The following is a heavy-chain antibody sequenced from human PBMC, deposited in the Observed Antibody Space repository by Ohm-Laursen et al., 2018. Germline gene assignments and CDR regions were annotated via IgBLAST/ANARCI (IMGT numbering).Heavy chain of an antibody. D-gene: IGHD2-2*01. CDR2: IKQDATEK. V-gene: IGHV3-7*03. CDR1: EVTFSSYW. J-gene: IGHJ4*02. CDR3: ASNRKVPAITSHFDY. Sequence: SLRLSCAASEVTFSSYWLSWVRQAPGKGLEWVANIKQDATEKRYVGSVMGRFTISRDNTKNSLYLQMNSLRAEDTAVYYCASNRKVPAITSHFDYWGQGTLVTVSS.